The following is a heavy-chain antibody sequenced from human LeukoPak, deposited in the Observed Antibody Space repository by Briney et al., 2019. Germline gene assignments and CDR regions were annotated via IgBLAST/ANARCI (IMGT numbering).Heavy chain of an antibody. J-gene: IGHJ3*01. CDR2: ISSSSSYI. CDR3: VREAFGVSSSAFDV. V-gene: IGHV3-21*01. CDR1: GFTFSSYS. Sequence: GGSLRLSCAASGFTFSSYSMNWVRQAPGKGLEWVSSISSSSSYIYYADSVKGRFTISRDNAKNTLYMQMNSLRVDDTAVYYCVREAFGVSSSAFDVWGQGTMVTVSS. D-gene: IGHD1-26*01.